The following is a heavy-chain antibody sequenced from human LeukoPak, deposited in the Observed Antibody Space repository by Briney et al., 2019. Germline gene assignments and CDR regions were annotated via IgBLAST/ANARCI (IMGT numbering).Heavy chain of an antibody. V-gene: IGHV4-61*01. CDR3: ARSPYSSGWYAFDI. J-gene: IGHJ3*02. CDR2: IYYSGST. D-gene: IGHD6-13*01. Sequence: SETLSLTCTVSGGSLSSGSSYWSWIRQPPGKGLEWIGYIYYSGSTNYNPSLKSRVTISVDTSKNQFSLKLSSVTAADTAVYYCARSPYSSGWYAFDIWGQGTMVTVSS. CDR1: GGSLSSGSSY.